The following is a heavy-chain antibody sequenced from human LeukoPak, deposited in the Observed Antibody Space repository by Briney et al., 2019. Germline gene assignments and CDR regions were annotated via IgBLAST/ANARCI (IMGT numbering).Heavy chain of an antibody. Sequence: GASVKVSCKASGGTFSSYAISWVRQAPGQGLEWMGEIIPIFGTANYAQKFQGRVTITADESTSTAYMELSSLRSEDTAVYYCAREGVFGDGYNFLGGYWGQGTLVTVSS. CDR2: IIPIFGTA. CDR1: GGTFSSYA. D-gene: IGHD5-24*01. V-gene: IGHV1-69*13. J-gene: IGHJ4*02. CDR3: AREGVFGDGYNFLGGY.